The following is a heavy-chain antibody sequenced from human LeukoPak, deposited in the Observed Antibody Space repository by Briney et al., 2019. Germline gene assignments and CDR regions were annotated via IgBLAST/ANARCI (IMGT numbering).Heavy chain of an antibody. CDR2: ISVSSGTT. CDR3: ARDVSRGYMDY. V-gene: IGHV1-18*01. CDR1: GYTFSDYG. Sequence: ASVKVSCKASGYTFSDYGVTWVRQAPGQGLEWMGWISVSSGTTTFAQNFQDRVTLTTDASTNTAYMELRTLRSDDTAVYYCARDVSRGYMDYWGRGTLVTVAS. J-gene: IGHJ4*02.